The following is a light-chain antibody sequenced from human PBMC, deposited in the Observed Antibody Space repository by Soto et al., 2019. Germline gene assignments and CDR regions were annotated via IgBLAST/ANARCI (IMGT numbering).Light chain of an antibody. Sequence: DIQMTQSPSTLSASVGDKVTITCRASQTINNWLAWYQQKPGKAPKLLMYDASTLQSGVPSRFSGSSSGTEFTLSISSLQPDDFATYYCQQYQSYSPYTFGQGTKVDIK. CDR1: QTINNW. V-gene: IGKV1-5*01. CDR2: DAS. J-gene: IGKJ2*01. CDR3: QQYQSYSPYT.